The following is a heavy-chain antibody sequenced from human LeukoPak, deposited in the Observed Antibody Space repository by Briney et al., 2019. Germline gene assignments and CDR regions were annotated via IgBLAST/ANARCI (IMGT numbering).Heavy chain of an antibody. D-gene: IGHD3-3*01. Sequence: GESLRISCKGSGYSFTTYWIGWVRQMPGKGLEWVGTIYPGDSDTRYSPSFQGQVTISADKSISTAYLQWSSLKASDTAMYYCARGRFPNWFDPWGQGTLVTVSS. V-gene: IGHV5-51*01. CDR3: ARGRFPNWFDP. CDR2: IYPGDSDT. CDR1: GYSFTTYW. J-gene: IGHJ5*02.